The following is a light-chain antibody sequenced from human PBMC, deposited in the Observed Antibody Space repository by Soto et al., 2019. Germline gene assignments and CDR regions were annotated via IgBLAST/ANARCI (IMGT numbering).Light chain of an antibody. CDR3: CSYAGYYLCV. V-gene: IGLV2-11*01. Sequence: QSALTQPRSVSGSPGQSVTISCTGTRSDVGGYNYVSWYQHHPAKAPKLMIYDVTKRPSGVPHRFSGSKSGNTASLTISVLQAEDEADYSGCSYAGYYLCVFGGGTKLTVL. CDR1: RSDVGGYNY. CDR2: DVT. J-gene: IGLJ2*01.